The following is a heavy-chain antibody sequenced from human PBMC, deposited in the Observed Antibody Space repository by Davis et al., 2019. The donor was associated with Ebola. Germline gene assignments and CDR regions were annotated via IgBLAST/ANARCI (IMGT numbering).Heavy chain of an antibody. CDR2: TYYKSKWYN. J-gene: IGHJ4*02. CDR3: ARGWLRNGGFEY. V-gene: IGHV6-1*01. D-gene: IGHD5-12*01. Sequence: HSQTLSLTRAFSGNSVSRNSAGWNWIRQSPSRGLEWLGRTYYKSKWYNDYAASVKSRITININPDTSKNQFSLHLSTVTPEDTAIYYCARGWLRNGGFEYGGQGTQVTVSS. CDR1: GNSVSRNSAG.